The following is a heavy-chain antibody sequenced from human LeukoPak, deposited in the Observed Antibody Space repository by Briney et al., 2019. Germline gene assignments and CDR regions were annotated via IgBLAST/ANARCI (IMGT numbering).Heavy chain of an antibody. CDR2: INPNSGGT. D-gene: IGHD3-22*01. J-gene: IGHJ4*02. CDR3: ARAHDSSGYYGY. CDR1: GYTFTAYY. Sequence: ASVKVSCKTSGYTFTAYYLHWVRQAPGQGLEWMGWINPNSGGTNYAQKFQGRVTMTRDTSISTAYMELSRLRSDDTAVYYCARAHDSSGYYGYWGQGTLVTVSS. V-gene: IGHV1-2*02.